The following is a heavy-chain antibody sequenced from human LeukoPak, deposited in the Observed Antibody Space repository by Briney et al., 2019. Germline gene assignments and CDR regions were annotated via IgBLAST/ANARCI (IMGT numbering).Heavy chain of an antibody. CDR3: AKDPRALPTYYFDY. CDR1: GFTFDDYA. CDR2: ISWNSGSI. Sequence: PGGSLRLSCAASGFTFDDYAMHWVRHAPGKGLEWVSGISWNSGSIGYADSVKGRFTISRDNAKNSLYLQMNSLRAEDTALYYCAKDPRALPTYYFDYWGQGTLVTVSS. J-gene: IGHJ4*02. V-gene: IGHV3-9*01.